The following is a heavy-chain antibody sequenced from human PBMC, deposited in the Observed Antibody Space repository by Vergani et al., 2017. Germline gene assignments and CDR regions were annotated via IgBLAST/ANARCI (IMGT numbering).Heavy chain of an antibody. Sequence: QVQVVQSGAEVKKSGASVKVSCKTSGYTFSNYYMHWVRQAPGQGLEWMGIIKPRGGHTNYAQKFQGRVTMTRDTSTSTVYMELSSLRSEDTAIYYCARGDYGILTGYRYWVQGTLVTVSA. V-gene: IGHV1-46*03. CDR2: IKPRGGHT. CDR3: ARGDYGILTGYRY. D-gene: IGHD3-9*01. CDR1: GYTFSNYY. J-gene: IGHJ4*02.